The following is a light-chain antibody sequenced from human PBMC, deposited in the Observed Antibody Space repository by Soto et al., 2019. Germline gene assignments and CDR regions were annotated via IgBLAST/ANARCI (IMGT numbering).Light chain of an antibody. J-gene: IGKJ1*01. CDR2: LGS. V-gene: IGKV2-28*01. CDR3: MQALQSPPST. Sequence: DIVMTQSPLSLPVTPGEPASISCRSSQSLLDSNGYNFLDWYLQKPGQSPQLLIYLGSNRAPGVPDRFSGSGSGTDFTLRISRVEAEDVGIYYCMQALQSPPSTFDPGTKVEIK. CDR1: QSLLDSNGYNF.